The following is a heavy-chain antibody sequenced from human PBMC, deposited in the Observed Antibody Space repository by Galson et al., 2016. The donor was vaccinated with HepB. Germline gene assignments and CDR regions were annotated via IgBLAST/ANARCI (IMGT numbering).Heavy chain of an antibody. CDR3: AHSNGLTPSTWLFDS. Sequence: PALVKPTQTLTLTCSFSGFSLSTSGEGVGWIRLPPGKALEWLALIFWDDYKHYTPSLQTRLTITKDTSKNQVVLTMTNMDPVDTGTYFCAHSNGLTPSTWLFDSWGLGALVTVSS. CDR2: IFWDDYK. D-gene: IGHD2-8*01. J-gene: IGHJ4*02. CDR1: GFSLSTSGEG. V-gene: IGHV2-5*02.